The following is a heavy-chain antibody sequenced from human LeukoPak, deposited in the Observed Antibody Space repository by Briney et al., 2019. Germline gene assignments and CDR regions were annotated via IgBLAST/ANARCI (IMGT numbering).Heavy chain of an antibody. J-gene: IGHJ5*02. D-gene: IGHD3-22*01. CDR3: ARDYYDSSGTNWLDP. Sequence: SETLSLTCTVSGGSISSYYWSWIRQPPGKGLEWIGYIYYSGSTNYNPSLKSRVTISVDTSKNQFSLKLSSVTAADTAVYYCARDYYDSSGTNWLDPWGQGTLVTVSS. CDR2: IYYSGST. CDR1: GGSISSYY. V-gene: IGHV4-59*01.